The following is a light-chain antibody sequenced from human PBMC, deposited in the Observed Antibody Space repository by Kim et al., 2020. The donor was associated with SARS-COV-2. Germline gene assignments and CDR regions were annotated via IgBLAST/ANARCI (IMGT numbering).Light chain of an antibody. CDR2: DVS. V-gene: IGLV2-14*03. Sequence: GQSITLSFTGTSTDVGYFDYYSWYQRHPGNAPKLMIYDVSTRPSGVSNRFSGSKSANTASLTISGLQAEDEADYSCTSYTTGSTWAFGGGTQLTVL. J-gene: IGLJ3*02. CDR1: STDVGYFDY. CDR3: TSYTTGSTWA.